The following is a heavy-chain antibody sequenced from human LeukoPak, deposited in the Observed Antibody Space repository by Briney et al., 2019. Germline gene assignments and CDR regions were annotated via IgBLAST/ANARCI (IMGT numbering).Heavy chain of an antibody. D-gene: IGHD1-26*01. V-gene: IGHV1-2*02. CDR1: GYTFTGYY. CDR2: INPNSGGT. Sequence: ASVKVSCKASGYTFTGYYMHWVRQAPGQGLEWMGWINPNSGGTNYAQKFQGRVTMTRDTSISTAYMELSRLRSDDTAVYYCARVGWELPSPYNWFDPWGQGTLVTVSS. J-gene: IGHJ5*02. CDR3: ARVGWELPSPYNWFDP.